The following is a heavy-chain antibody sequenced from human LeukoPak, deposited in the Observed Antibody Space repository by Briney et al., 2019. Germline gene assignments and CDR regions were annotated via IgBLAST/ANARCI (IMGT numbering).Heavy chain of an antibody. CDR2: INPNSGGT. D-gene: IGHD2-2*01. Sequence: ASVKVSCKASGYTFTGYYMHWVRQAPGQGLEWMGWINPNSGGTNYAQKFQGRVTMTRDTSISTAYMELSRLRSDDTAVYYCARGIISYCSSTSCEYYYYYMDVWGKGTTVTVSS. CDR1: GYTFTGYY. J-gene: IGHJ6*03. V-gene: IGHV1-2*02. CDR3: ARGIISYCSSTSCEYYYYYMDV.